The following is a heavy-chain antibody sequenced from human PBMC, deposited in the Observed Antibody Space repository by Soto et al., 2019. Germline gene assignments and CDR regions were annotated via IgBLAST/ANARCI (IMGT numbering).Heavy chain of an antibody. D-gene: IGHD2-8*01. CDR3: ARDPGGGVDFDY. CDR1: GFTFSDYY. J-gene: IGHJ4*02. V-gene: IGHV3-11*01. CDR2: ISSGGTII. Sequence: GGSLRLSCAASGFTFSDYYMSWIRQAPGKGLEWVSYISSGGTIIYYADSVKGRFTISRDNAKNSLYLQMNSLRAEDTALYYCARDPGGGVDFDYWGQGTLVTVSS.